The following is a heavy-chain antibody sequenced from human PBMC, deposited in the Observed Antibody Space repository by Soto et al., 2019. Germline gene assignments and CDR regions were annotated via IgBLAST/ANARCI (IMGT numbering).Heavy chain of an antibody. CDR2: ISGDGGSL. D-gene: IGHD3-3*01. CDR1: GFTFDNYA. Sequence: EVQLVESGGGLVQPGGSLRLSCAASGFTFDNYAIHWARLAPWKGLEYVSGISGDGGSLHYASSVKGRFTISRDNSKNMVYLQMGSLSAEDMAIYYCAGEPYFGVNYYMDVWGKGTTVTVSS. CDR3: AGEPYFGVNYYMDV. V-gene: IGHV3-64*01. J-gene: IGHJ6*03.